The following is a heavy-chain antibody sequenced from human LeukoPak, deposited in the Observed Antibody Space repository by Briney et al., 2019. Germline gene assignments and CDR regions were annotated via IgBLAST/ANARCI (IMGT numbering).Heavy chain of an antibody. J-gene: IGHJ4*02. D-gene: IGHD3-3*01. CDR3: ARDYDFWSGYYSYFDH. CDR1: GFTFSSYW. CDR2: IKQDGSEK. V-gene: IGHV3-7*01. Sequence: SGGSLRLSCAASGFTFSSYWMSWVRQAPGKGLEWVANIKQDGSEKYYVDSVKGRFTISRDNAKNSLYLQMNSLRAEDTAVYYCARDYDFWSGYYSYFDHWGQGTLVTVSS.